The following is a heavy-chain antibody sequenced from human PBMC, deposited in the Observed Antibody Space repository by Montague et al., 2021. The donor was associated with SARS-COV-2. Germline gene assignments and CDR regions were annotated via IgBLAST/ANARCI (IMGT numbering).Heavy chain of an antibody. CDR3: AKDMTYYDILTGYYSGALPGTLYYYYYGMDV. CDR1: GFTFSSYG. D-gene: IGHD3-9*01. Sequence: LRLSCAASGFTFSSYGMHWVRQAPGKGLEWVAVISYDGSNKYYADSVKGRFTISRDNSKNTLYLQMNSLRAEDTAVYYCAKDMTYYDILTGYYSGALPGTLYYYYYGMDVWGQGTTVTVSS. J-gene: IGHJ6*02. V-gene: IGHV3-30*18. CDR2: ISYDGSNK.